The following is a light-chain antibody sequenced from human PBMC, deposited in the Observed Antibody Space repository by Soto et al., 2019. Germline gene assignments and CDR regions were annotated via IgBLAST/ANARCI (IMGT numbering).Light chain of an antibody. Sequence: QSVLTQPASVSGSPGEWITISCTGTSRDVGGYNYVSWYQQHPGKAPKLMIYDVSNRPSGVSNRFSGSKSGNTASLTISGLQAEDEADYYCSSYTSSSTPYVFGTGTKVTVL. CDR2: DVS. J-gene: IGLJ1*01. CDR1: SRDVGGYNY. V-gene: IGLV2-14*01. CDR3: SSYTSSSTPYV.